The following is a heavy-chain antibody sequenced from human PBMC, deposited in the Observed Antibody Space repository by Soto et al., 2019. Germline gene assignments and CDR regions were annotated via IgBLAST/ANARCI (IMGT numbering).Heavy chain of an antibody. CDR1: GGTISSWY. J-gene: IGHJ5*02. D-gene: IGHD3-22*01. CDR2: ISNSGST. V-gene: IGHV4-59*01. CDR3: AKAASYYDINWFDP. Sequence: SETLSLTCTVSGGTISSWYWSWIRQPPGKGLEWIGYISNSGSTNYNPSLKSRITISVDTSKNQFSLKLSSVTAADTAVYYCAKAASYYDINWFDPWGQGTLVTVSS.